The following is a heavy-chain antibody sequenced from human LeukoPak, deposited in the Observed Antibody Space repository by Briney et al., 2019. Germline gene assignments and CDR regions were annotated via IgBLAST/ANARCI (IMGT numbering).Heavy chain of an antibody. Sequence: SVKVSCKASGYTFTGYYMHWVRQAPGQGLEWMGRIIPILGIANYAQKFQGRVTITADKSTSTAYMELSSLRSEDTAVYYCARVTGKGTGFDYWGQGTLVTVSS. V-gene: IGHV1-69*04. J-gene: IGHJ4*02. D-gene: IGHD1-1*01. CDR2: IIPILGIA. CDR3: ARVTGKGTGFDY. CDR1: GYTFTGYY.